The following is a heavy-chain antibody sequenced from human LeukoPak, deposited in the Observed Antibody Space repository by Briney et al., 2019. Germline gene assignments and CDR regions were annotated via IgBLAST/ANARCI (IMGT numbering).Heavy chain of an antibody. Sequence: SETLSLTCGVYGGSFSGYYWSWIRQPPGKGLEWIGEINHSGSTNYNPSLKSRVTISVDTSKNQFSVKLSSVTAADTAVYYCARLHYGGNYGYYYYYMDVWGKGTTVTISS. CDR2: INHSGST. CDR3: ARLHYGGNYGYYYYYMDV. CDR1: GGSFSGYY. D-gene: IGHD4-23*01. J-gene: IGHJ6*03. V-gene: IGHV4-34*01.